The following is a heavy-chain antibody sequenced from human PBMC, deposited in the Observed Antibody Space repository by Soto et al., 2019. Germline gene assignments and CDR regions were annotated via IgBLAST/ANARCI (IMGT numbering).Heavy chain of an antibody. CDR2: INPMSRTA. J-gene: IGHJ4*02. CDR1: GDTSTTYV. Sequence: VQLVQSGAEVKKPGSSVKVSCKASGDTSTTYVTSWVRQAPGQGPEWIGGINPMSRTAKYSEKYNGRVTITADEAIRTAYLDLTSLRFEDTAVYFCARGTYCGSNCFFAREYWGQGTLVTVSS. CDR3: ARGTYCGSNCFFAREY. D-gene: IGHD2-21*01. V-gene: IGHV1-69*01.